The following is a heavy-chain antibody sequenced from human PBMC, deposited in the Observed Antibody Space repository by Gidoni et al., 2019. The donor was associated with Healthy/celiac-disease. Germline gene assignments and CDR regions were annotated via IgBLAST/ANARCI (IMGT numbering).Heavy chain of an antibody. CDR3: ARLRGITMIVVAPGYNWFDP. CDR1: GGTFSSYA. J-gene: IGHJ5*02. Sequence: QVPLVQSGAEVKKPGSSVKVSCKASGGTFSSYAITRVRQAPGQGLEWMGGSIPIFGIANYAQKFQGRVTITADKSTSTAYMELSSLRSEDTAVYYCARLRGITMIVVAPGYNWFDPWGQGTLVTVSS. D-gene: IGHD3-22*01. V-gene: IGHV1-69*17. CDR2: SIPIFGIA.